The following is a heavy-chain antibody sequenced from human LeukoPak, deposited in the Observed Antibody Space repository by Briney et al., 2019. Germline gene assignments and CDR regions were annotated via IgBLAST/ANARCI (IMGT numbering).Heavy chain of an antibody. CDR2: ISGSGGST. CDR3: AKDGPEVTGYWGSPPAIWFDP. V-gene: IGHV3-23*01. CDR1: GFTFSSYA. Sequence: GGSLRLSCAASGFTFSSYAMSWVRQAPGKGLEWVSAISGSGGSTYYADSVKGRFTISRDNSKNTLYLQMNSLRAEDTAVYYCAKDGPEVTGYWGSPPAIWFDPWGQGTLVTVSS. D-gene: IGHD3-9*01. J-gene: IGHJ5*02.